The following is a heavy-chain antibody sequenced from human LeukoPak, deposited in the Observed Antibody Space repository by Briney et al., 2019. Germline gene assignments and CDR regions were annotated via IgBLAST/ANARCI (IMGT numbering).Heavy chain of an antibody. Sequence: GGSLRLSCAASGFTFSGSAMHWVRQASGKGLEWVGRIRSKANSYATAYAASVKGRFTISRDDSKNTAYLQMNNLKTEDTAVYYCTRREAGVYYFDYWGQGTLVTVSS. CDR2: IRSKANSYAT. D-gene: IGHD3-10*01. J-gene: IGHJ4*02. V-gene: IGHV3-73*01. CDR1: GFTFSGSA. CDR3: TRREAGVYYFDY.